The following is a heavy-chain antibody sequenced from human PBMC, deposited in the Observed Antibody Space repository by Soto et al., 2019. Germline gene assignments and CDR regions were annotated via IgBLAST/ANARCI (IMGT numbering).Heavy chain of an antibody. D-gene: IGHD3-22*01. CDR2: INPFDGSR. Sequence: GASVKVSCKASGYIFTSYYIHWVRQAPGQGLEWMGWINPFDGSRMFAQSFQGRVTMTRDTSTSTVYMEVSSLRSEDTAVYYCARAHVPYYYDSSGYYYFDYWGQGTLVTVSS. CDR3: ARAHVPYYYDSSGYYYFDY. CDR1: GYIFTSYY. J-gene: IGHJ4*02. V-gene: IGHV1-46*01.